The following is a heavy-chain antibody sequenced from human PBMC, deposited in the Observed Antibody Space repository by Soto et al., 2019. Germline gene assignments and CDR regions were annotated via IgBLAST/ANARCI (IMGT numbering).Heavy chain of an antibody. CDR2: IYYSGST. D-gene: IGHD7-27*01. Sequence: SETLSLTCTVSGGSISSYYWSWIRQPPGKGLEWIGYIYYSGSTNYNPSLKSRVTISVDTSKNQFSLKLSSVTAADTAVYYCASLTGDPYYYYGMDVWGQGTTVSVSS. CDR1: GGSISSYY. J-gene: IGHJ6*02. CDR3: ASLTGDPYYYYGMDV. V-gene: IGHV4-59*01.